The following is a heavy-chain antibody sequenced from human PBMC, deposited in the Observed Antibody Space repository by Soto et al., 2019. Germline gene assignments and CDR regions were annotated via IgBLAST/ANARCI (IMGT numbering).Heavy chain of an antibody. CDR1: GYTFTSYG. V-gene: IGHV1-18*01. J-gene: IGHJ4*02. CDR2: ISAYNGNT. Sequence: VSVKVSCRASGYTFTSYGISWVRESPGQGLEWMGWISAYNGNTKDAQKLQGRVTMTTDTSTSTAYMELRSLRSDDTAVYYSARANPGVPYYYARSGYRNIDYCGQGTLVTVSS. CDR3: ARANPGVPYYYARSGYRNIDY. D-gene: IGHD3-22*01.